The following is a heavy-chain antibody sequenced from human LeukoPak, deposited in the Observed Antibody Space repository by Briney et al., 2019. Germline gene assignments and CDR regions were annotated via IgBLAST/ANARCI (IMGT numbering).Heavy chain of an antibody. CDR2: IRYDGSNK. Sequence: PGGSLRLSCAASGFTFSSYGMHLVRQAPGKGLEWVAFIRYDGSNKYYADSVKGRFTISRDNSKNTLYLQMNSLRAEDTAVYYCAKGKDIVVVPAATLDYWGQGTLVTVSS. J-gene: IGHJ4*02. V-gene: IGHV3-30*02. CDR1: GFTFSSYG. CDR3: AKGKDIVVVPAATLDY. D-gene: IGHD2-2*01.